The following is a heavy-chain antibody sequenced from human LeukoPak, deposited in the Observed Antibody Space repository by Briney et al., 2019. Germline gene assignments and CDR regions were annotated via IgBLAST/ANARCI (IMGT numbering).Heavy chain of an antibody. CDR1: GYTFTSYA. J-gene: IGHJ4*02. CDR2: INAGNGNT. CDR3: ARGPGYSGSYFLFDY. V-gene: IGHV1-3*01. D-gene: IGHD1-26*01. Sequence: ASVKVSCKASGYTFTSYAMHWVRQAPGQRLEWMGWINAGNGNTKYSQKFQGRVTITRDTSASTAYMELSSLRSEDTAVYYCARGPGYSGSYFLFDYWGQGTLVTVSS.